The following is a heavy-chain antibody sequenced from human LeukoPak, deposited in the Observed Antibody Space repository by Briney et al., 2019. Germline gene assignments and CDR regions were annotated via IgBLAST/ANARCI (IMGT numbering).Heavy chain of an antibody. J-gene: IGHJ6*03. Sequence: GGSLRLSCAASGFTFSSYEMNWVRQAPGKGMEWVSYISSSGSTIYYADSVKGRFTISRDNAKNSLYLQMNSLRAEDTAVYYCAREVQIAVARRYYYYMDVWGKGTTVTISS. CDR1: GFTFSSYE. CDR2: ISSSGSTI. V-gene: IGHV3-48*03. CDR3: AREVQIAVARRYYYYMDV. D-gene: IGHD6-19*01.